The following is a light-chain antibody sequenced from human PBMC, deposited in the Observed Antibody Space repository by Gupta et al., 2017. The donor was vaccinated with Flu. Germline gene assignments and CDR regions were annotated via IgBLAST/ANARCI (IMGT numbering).Light chain of an antibody. CDR3: SYEVRWGWT. V-gene: IGKV2-30*02. J-gene: IGKJ1*01. CDR1: QGRVHSDGNTY. CDR2: KIS. Sequence: DVVMTQSPLALSVTLGQSASISCRSSQGRVHSDGNTYLHWFQQRPGQSPRRLIYKISNSDSGVPDRLSGSGSGIEYRLNISIVGVQDVVIYCSSYEVRWGWTFGPGTKVEIK.